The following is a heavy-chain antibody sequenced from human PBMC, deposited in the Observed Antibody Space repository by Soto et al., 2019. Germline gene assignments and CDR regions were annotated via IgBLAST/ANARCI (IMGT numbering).Heavy chain of an antibody. J-gene: IGHJ4*02. Sequence: QVHLVESGGGVVQPGTSLRLSCAASGFTFDSHGMHWVRQSPGKGLEWVAAISSHGSNTYYADSVKGRFTISRDNSMHTPFLQMNSLRAEDTAIYYLAKVSGYTRGWDGSGWGTFDYWGQGTLVTVSS. D-gene: IGHD6-19*01. CDR1: GFTFDSHG. CDR3: AKVSGYTRGWDGSGWGTFDY. V-gene: IGHV3-30*18. CDR2: ISSHGSNT.